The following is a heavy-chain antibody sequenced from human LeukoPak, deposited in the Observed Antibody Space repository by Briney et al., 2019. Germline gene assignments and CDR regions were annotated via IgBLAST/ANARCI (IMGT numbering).Heavy chain of an antibody. V-gene: IGHV1-2*02. CDR3: ARDLSTSSTWELDY. D-gene: IGHD2/OR15-2a*01. CDR1: GYTLTDYL. CDR2: INPKSGGT. Sequence: ASVKVSCKASGYTLTDYLIHWVRQAPGQGLEYMGWINPKSGGTEYAQKFLGRVTMTRDTSTSTASMELSRLRSDDTAVYLCARDLSTSSTWELDYWGQGTLVTVSS. J-gene: IGHJ4*02.